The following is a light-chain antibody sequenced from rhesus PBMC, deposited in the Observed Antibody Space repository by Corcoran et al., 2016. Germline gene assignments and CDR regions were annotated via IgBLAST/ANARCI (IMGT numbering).Light chain of an antibody. Sequence: EIVMTQSPATLALSPGERATLSCRASQSVSSYLAWYQQKLGQAPRLLIYGASSRATGIPDRFSGSGPGTEFTLTISSLEPEDVGVYFCLQSSNWWTFGQGTKVEIK. J-gene: IGKJ1*01. CDR1: QSVSSY. V-gene: IGKV3-24*04. CDR2: GAS. CDR3: LQSSNWWT.